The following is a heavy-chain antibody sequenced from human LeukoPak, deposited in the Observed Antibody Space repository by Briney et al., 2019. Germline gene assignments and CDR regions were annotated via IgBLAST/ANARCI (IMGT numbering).Heavy chain of an antibody. CDR2: ISYDGSNN. D-gene: IGHD3-22*01. J-gene: IGHJ4*02. CDR3: AKDSGSSYYYADY. Sequence: GGSLRLSCAASGFTFSSYGMHWVRQAPGKGLEWVAVISYDGSNNYYADSVKGRFTISRDNSKNTVYLQMNSLRAEDTAVYYCAKDSGSSYYYADYWGQGTLVTVSS. V-gene: IGHV3-30*18. CDR1: GFTFSSYG.